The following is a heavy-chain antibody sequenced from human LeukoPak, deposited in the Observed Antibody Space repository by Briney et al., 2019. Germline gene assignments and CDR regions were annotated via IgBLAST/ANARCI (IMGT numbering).Heavy chain of an antibody. CDR2: IYYSGST. CDR1: GGSISSSSYY. J-gene: IGHJ4*02. CDR3: ARHNARLRGWIGEVDY. V-gene: IGHV4-39*01. D-gene: IGHD3-10*01. Sequence: SETLSLTCTVSGGSISSSSYYWGWIRQPPGKGLEWIGSIYYSGSTYYNPSLKSRVTISVDTSKNQFSLMLSSVTAADTAVYYCARHNARLRGWIGEVDYWGQGALVTVSS.